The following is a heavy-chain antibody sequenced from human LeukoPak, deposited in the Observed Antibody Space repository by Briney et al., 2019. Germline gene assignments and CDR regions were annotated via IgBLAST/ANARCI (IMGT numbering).Heavy chain of an antibody. V-gene: IGHV4-34*01. J-gene: IGHJ4*02. CDR3: ARGHSGYEIN. CDR1: GGSFSGYY. Sequence: SETLSLTCAVYGGSFSGYYWSWIREPPGKGLEWIGEINHSGGTNYNPSLKSRVTISVDTSKNQFSLKLSSVTAADTAVCYCARGHSGYEINWGQGTLVTVSS. CDR2: INHSGGT. D-gene: IGHD5-12*01.